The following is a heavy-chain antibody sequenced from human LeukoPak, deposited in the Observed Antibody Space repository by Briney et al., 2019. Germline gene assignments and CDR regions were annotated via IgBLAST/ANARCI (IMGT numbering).Heavy chain of an antibody. J-gene: IGHJ6*02. CDR3: AKYFGSGSYYFGMDV. V-gene: IGHV3-23*01. D-gene: IGHD3-10*01. CDR2: ISFRGDST. CDR1: GFTFSNYA. Sequence: GGSLRLSCEASGFTFSNYAMSWVRQAPGKGLEWVSGISFRGDSTYYADSVKGRFTISRDNSQNTLYLQMNSLSGEDTAVYSCAKYFGSGSYYFGMDVWGQGTRSPSP.